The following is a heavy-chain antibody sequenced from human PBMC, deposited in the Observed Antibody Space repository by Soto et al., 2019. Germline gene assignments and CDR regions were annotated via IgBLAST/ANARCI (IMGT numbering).Heavy chain of an antibody. CDR3: ARSYYDSTGFAVDP. Sequence: QMQLQASGPGLVKPSETLSLTCNVSGASVSNGYWSWIRQPPGKALEWIGFMYFGGSFNYNPSLTXXAXLSVETSKNQFSMKLTSVTASDTAVYYCARSYYDSTGFAVDPWGQGTLVTVSS. D-gene: IGHD3-22*01. J-gene: IGHJ5*02. CDR1: GASVSNGY. V-gene: IGHV4-59*02. CDR2: MYFGGSF.